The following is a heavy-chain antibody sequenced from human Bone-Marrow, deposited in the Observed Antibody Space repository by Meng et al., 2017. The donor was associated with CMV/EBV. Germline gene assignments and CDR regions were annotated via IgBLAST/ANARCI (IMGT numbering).Heavy chain of an antibody. CDR1: GFTFSNYG. J-gene: IGHJ6*02. CDR3: AREPFNCSSTSCANYYGKDV. V-gene: IGHV3-33*01. CDR2: IWYDGSNK. Sequence: GESLKISCAASGFTFSNYGMHWVRQAPGKGLEWVAVIWYDGSNKYYADSVKGRFTISRDNSKNTLYLQMNSLRAEDTAVYYCAREPFNCSSTSCANYYGKDVWGQGTTVTVSS. D-gene: IGHD2-2*01.